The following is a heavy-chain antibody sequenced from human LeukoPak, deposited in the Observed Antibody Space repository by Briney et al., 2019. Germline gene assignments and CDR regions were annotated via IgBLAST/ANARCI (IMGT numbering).Heavy chain of an antibody. Sequence: GSLRLSCAASGFTFSSYAMNWARQAPGKGLEWVSTTTGSGGDTYYADSVKGRFTISRDNSKNTLYLQMNSLRGEDTAIYYCAKDPYVGGGYHFDSWGQGSLVTVSS. CDR1: GFTFSSYA. CDR3: AKDPYVGGGYHFDS. J-gene: IGHJ4*02. V-gene: IGHV3-23*01. D-gene: IGHD3-22*01. CDR2: TTGSGGDT.